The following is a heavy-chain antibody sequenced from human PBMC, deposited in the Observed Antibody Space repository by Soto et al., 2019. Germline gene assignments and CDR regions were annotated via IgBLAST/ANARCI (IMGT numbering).Heavy chain of an antibody. CDR3: ARAYSSSLWYYYGMDV. J-gene: IGHJ6*02. D-gene: IGHD6-6*01. V-gene: IGHV1-69*12. Sequence: QVQLVQSGAEVKKPGSSVKVSCKASGGTFSSYAISWVRQAPGQGLEWMGGIIPIFGTANYAQKFQGRVTITADESTRTACMEMSSLRSEDTAVYYCARAYSSSLWYYYGMDVWGQGTTVTVSS. CDR1: GGTFSSYA. CDR2: IIPIFGTA.